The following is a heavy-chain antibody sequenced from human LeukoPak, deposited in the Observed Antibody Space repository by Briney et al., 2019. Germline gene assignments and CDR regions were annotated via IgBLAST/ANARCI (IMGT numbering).Heavy chain of an antibody. Sequence: GGSLRLSCAASGFTFDDYAMHWVRQAPGKGLEGVSGISWNSGSIGYADSVKGRFTISRGNAKNSLYLQMNSLRAEDTALYYCAKGIAYGDGLHFDYWGQGTLVTVSS. D-gene: IGHD4-17*01. CDR3: AKGIAYGDGLHFDY. J-gene: IGHJ4*02. CDR2: ISWNSGSI. CDR1: GFTFDDYA. V-gene: IGHV3-9*01.